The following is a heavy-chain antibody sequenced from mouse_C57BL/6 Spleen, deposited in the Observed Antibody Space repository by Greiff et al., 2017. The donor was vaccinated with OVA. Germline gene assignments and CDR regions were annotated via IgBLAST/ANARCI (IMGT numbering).Heavy chain of an antibody. J-gene: IGHJ3*01. CDR2: IDPEDGET. D-gene: IGHD2-3*01. V-gene: IGHV14-2*01. CDR3: ARREGGYYVGWFAY. CDR1: GFNIKDYY. Sequence: VQLQQSGAELVKPGASVKLSCTASGFNIKDYYMHWVKQRTEQGLEWIGRIDPEDGETKSAPNFQGKATITADTSSNTAYLQLSSLTSEDTAVYYWARREGGYYVGWFAYWGQGTLVTVSA.